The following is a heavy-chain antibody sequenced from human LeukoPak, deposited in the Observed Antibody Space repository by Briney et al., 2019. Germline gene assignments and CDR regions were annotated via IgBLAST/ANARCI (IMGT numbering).Heavy chain of an antibody. J-gene: IGHJ4*02. CDR2: ISGSGGST. CDR1: GFTFSNYA. D-gene: IGHD1-1*01. V-gene: IGHV3-23*01. CDR3: ARKARNDFYFDY. Sequence: GGSLRLSCAASGFTFSNYAMNWVRQAPGKGLEWVSGISGSGGSTYYADSVKGRFPISRDNAKNSLYLQMNSLRAEDTAVYYCARKARNDFYFDYWGQGTLVTVSS.